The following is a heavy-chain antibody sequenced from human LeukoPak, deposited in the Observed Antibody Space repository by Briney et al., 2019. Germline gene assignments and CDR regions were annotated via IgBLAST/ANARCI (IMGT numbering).Heavy chain of an antibody. Sequence: GGSLRLSCAASGFTVSSNYMSWVRQAPGKGLEWVSVIYSGGSTYYADSVKGRFTSSRDNAKMSVFLQMNSLRVEDTAVYYCAKEVFTGSGAAFDIWGPGTMVTVSS. V-gene: IGHV3-53*01. CDR2: IYSGGST. CDR1: GFTVSSNY. CDR3: AKEVFTGSGAAFDI. D-gene: IGHD1-14*01. J-gene: IGHJ3*02.